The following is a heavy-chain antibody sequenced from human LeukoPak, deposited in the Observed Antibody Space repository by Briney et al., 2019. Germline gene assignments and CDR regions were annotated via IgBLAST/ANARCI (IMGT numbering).Heavy chain of an antibody. CDR1: GGTFSSYT. V-gene: IGHV1-69*04. Sequence: SVKVSCKASGGTFSSYTISWVRQAPGQGLEWMGRIIPILGIANYAQKFQGRVTITADKSTSTAYMELSSLRSEDTAVYYCAREREGDIVVVLAPMDVWGQGTTVTVSS. J-gene: IGHJ6*02. CDR3: AREREGDIVVVLAPMDV. D-gene: IGHD2-2*01. CDR2: IIPILGIA.